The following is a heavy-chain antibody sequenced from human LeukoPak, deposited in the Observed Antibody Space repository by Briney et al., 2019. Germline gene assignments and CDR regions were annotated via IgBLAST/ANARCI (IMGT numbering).Heavy chain of an antibody. J-gene: IGHJ4*02. D-gene: IGHD3-3*01. V-gene: IGHV3-48*04. CDR1: GFTFSSYS. Sequence: GGSLRLSCAASGFTFSSYSMNWVRQAPGKGLEWVSYISSSGSTIYYADSVKGRFTISRDNAKNSLYLQMNSLRAEDTAIYYCAKDREGLRFLEWLLRGYFDYWGQGTLVTVSS. CDR2: ISSSGSTI. CDR3: AKDREGLRFLEWLLRGYFDY.